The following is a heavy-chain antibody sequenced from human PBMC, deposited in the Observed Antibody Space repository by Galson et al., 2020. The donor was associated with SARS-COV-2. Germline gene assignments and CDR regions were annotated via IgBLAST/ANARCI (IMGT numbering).Heavy chain of an antibody. V-gene: IGHV4-31*03. D-gene: IGHD1-20*01. J-gene: IGHJ6*02. CDR2: IYDRGST. CDR1: GGSISSGGYY. CDR3: AREYTSFKGMDV. Sequence: SQTLSLTCSVSGGSISSGGYYWGWIRQHPGKGLQWIGYIYDRGSTYYTPSLKSRVTISVDRSRNQFSLRLSSVTAADTAVYYCAREYTSFKGMDVWGPGTTVTVSS.